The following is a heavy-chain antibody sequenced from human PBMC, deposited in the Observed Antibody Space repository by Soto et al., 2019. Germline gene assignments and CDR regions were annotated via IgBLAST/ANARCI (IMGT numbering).Heavy chain of an antibody. D-gene: IGHD3-22*01. CDR2: IYYSGST. J-gene: IGHJ4*02. Sequence: QVQLQESGPGLVKPSQTLSLTCTVSGGSISSGDYYWSWIRQPPGKGLEWIGYIYYSGSTYYNPSLKSQVTIAVDTSKNQFSLKLSSVTAADTAVYYCARDSDYYDSSGYYRFDYWGQGTLVTVSS. CDR1: GGSISSGDYY. V-gene: IGHV4-30-4*01. CDR3: ARDSDYYDSSGYYRFDY.